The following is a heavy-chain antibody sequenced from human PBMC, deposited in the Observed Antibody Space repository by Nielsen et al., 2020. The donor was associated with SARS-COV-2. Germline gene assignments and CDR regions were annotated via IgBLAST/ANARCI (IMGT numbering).Heavy chain of an antibody. Sequence: GGSLRLSCAASGFTFSNAWMSWVRQAPGKGLEWVGRIKSKTDGGTTDYAAPVKGRFTISRDDSKNTLYLQMNSLKTEDTAVYYCARGPLGWDNWFDPWGQGTLVTVSS. CDR1: GFTFSNAW. CDR3: ARGPLGWDNWFDP. D-gene: IGHD4-23*01. J-gene: IGHJ5*02. CDR2: IKSKTDGGTT. V-gene: IGHV3-15*01.